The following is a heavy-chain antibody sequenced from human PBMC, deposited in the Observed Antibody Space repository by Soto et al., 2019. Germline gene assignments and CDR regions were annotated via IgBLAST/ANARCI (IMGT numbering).Heavy chain of an antibody. V-gene: IGHV1-2*04. CDR1: GYTFTGYY. CDR3: ARDRDYYDSSGYTNNPTTTGHYYYGMDV. J-gene: IGHJ6*02. Sequence: ASVKVSCKASGYTFTGYYMHWVRQAPGQGLEWMGWINPNSGGTNYAQKFQGWVTMTRDTSISTAYMELSRLRSDDTAVYYCARDRDYYDSSGYTNNPTTTGHYYYGMDVWGQGTTVNVSS. D-gene: IGHD3-22*01. CDR2: INPNSGGT.